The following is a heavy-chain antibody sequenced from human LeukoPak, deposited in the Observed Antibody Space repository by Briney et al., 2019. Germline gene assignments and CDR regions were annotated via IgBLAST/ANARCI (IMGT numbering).Heavy chain of an antibody. D-gene: IGHD3-10*01. CDR1: GGPVSEYY. CDR3: ARDRGTDGSDQLDP. J-gene: IGHJ5*02. CDR2: ICSSGNT. Sequence: PSETLSLTCDVSGGPVSEYYWNWLRQPAGKGLEWIGRICSSGNTIYNPSLKSRVTMSLDMSNNQFSLRLSSVTAADTAVYYCARDRGTDGSDQLDPWGQGTLVTVSS. V-gene: IGHV4-4*07.